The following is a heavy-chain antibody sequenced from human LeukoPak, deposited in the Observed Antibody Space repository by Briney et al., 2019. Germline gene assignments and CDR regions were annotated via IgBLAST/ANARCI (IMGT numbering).Heavy chain of an antibody. D-gene: IGHD3-16*01. CDR2: ILHSGST. Sequence: PSGTLSLTCAVSGVSISSNNWWTWVRQPPGKGLEWIGYILHSGSTNYNPSLKSRVTISVDTSKNQFSLKLSSVTAADTAVYYCARGATTHGGIYDYWGQGTLVTVSS. J-gene: IGHJ4*02. CDR1: GVSISSNNW. V-gene: IGHV4-4*02. CDR3: ARGATTHGGIYDY.